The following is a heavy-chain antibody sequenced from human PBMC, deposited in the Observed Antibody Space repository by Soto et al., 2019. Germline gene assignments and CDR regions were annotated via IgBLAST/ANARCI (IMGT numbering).Heavy chain of an antibody. Sequence: GESLKISCKGSGYSFTSYWIGWVRQMPGKGLEWMGIIYPGDSDTRYSPSFQGQVTISADKSISTAYLQWSSLKASDTAMYYCASARNWSYRSAYYFDYWGQGTLVTVSS. V-gene: IGHV5-51*01. CDR3: ASARNWSYRSAYYFDY. CDR1: GYSFTSYW. J-gene: IGHJ4*02. D-gene: IGHD1-7*01. CDR2: IYPGDSDT.